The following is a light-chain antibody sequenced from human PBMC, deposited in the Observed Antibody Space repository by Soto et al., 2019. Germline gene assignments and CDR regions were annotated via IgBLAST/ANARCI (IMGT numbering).Light chain of an antibody. CDR3: QQYIDSPRT. CDR2: GVS. V-gene: IGKV3-20*01. Sequence: EIILTQSPGTLALSPGDGATLSCRASQTVKRNYLAWYHQRPGQPPRLLIYGVSNRASGVPDRFSGDGSGTEFTLTIGRLDPDDFGVYYCQQYIDSPRTFGQGTRVEVK. J-gene: IGKJ1*01. CDR1: QTVKRNY.